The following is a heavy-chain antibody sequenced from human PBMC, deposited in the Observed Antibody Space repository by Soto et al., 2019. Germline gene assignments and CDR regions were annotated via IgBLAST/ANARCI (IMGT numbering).Heavy chain of an antibody. Sequence: LRLSCAASGVTFINYWLSWVRHAPGKGLEWVANIKKDGSEKYYVGSVVGRFTISRDNAENSLYLQMNSLRAEDTAVYYCARLYLAATITSLDYCGQGTLVTVSS. D-gene: IGHD5-12*01. J-gene: IGHJ4*02. CDR3: ARLYLAATITSLDY. V-gene: IGHV3-7*01. CDR1: GVTFINYW. CDR2: IKKDGSEK.